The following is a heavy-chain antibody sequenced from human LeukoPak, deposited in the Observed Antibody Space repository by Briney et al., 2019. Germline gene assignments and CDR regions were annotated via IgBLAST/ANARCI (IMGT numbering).Heavy chain of an antibody. CDR3: ARDSLTMIVGRQKRGLDY. Sequence: GGSLRLSCAASGFTFSNYNMNWVRQAPGKGLEWVSSIRSSTTYVYYADSVKGRFTISRDNAKNSLYLQMNSLRAEDTAVYCCARDSLTMIVGRQKRGLDYWGQGTLVTVSS. CDR2: IRSSTTYV. V-gene: IGHV3-21*01. CDR1: GFTFSNYN. D-gene: IGHD3-22*01. J-gene: IGHJ4*02.